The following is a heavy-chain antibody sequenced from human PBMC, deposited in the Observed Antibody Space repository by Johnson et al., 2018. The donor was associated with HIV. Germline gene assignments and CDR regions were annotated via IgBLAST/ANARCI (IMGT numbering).Heavy chain of an antibody. J-gene: IGHJ3*02. Sequence: QVQLVESGGGLVKPGGSLRLSCAASGFTFSDYYMSWIRQAPGKGLEWVSYISSSGSTIYYAYSVKGRFTISRDNSKNTLYLQMNSLRTEDTAVYYCARGLLWFGELLEAFDIWGQGTMVTVSS. CDR2: ISSSGSTI. V-gene: IGHV3-11*04. CDR1: GFTFSDYY. D-gene: IGHD3-10*01. CDR3: ARGLLWFGELLEAFDI.